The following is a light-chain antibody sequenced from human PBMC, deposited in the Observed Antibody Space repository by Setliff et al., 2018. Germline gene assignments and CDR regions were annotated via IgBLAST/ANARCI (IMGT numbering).Light chain of an antibody. Sequence: QSVLTQPASVSGSPGQSITISRTGTSSDVGGYNFVSWYQQHPGKAPKVMIYEVTNRPSGVSNRFSGSKSGNTASLTISGLQAEDDADYYCSSYTSSSSYVFGTGTKVTVL. CDR3: SSYTSSSSYV. CDR2: EVT. V-gene: IGLV2-14*01. J-gene: IGLJ1*01. CDR1: SSDVGGYNF.